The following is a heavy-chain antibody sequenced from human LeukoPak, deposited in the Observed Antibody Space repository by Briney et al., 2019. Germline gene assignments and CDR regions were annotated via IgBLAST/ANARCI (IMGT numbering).Heavy chain of an antibody. CDR3: ATGPLLRYFDWLLEVNWFDP. CDR1: GGSISSSSYY. Sequence: KPSETLSLTCTVSGGSISSSSYYWGWIRQPPGKGLEWIGSIYYSGSTYYNPSLKSRVTISVDTSKNQFSLKLSSVTAADTAVYYCATGPLLRYFDWLLEVNWFDPWGQGTLVTVSS. D-gene: IGHD3-9*01. V-gene: IGHV4-39*01. J-gene: IGHJ5*02. CDR2: IYYSGST.